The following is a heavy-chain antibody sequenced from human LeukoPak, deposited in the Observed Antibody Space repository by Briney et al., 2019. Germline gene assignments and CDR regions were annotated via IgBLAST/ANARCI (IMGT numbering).Heavy chain of an antibody. CDR1: GGSISRHY. Sequence: SETLSLTCTVSGGSISRHYWSCIRQPPGKGLESVGYIFYSGSSNYNPSLKSRVTISIDTSQNQFSLKLSSVTAADTAVYYCARMPFYPDWYFDLWGRGTLVTVSS. J-gene: IGHJ2*01. V-gene: IGHV4-59*11. CDR3: ARMPFYPDWYFDL. CDR2: IFYSGSS. D-gene: IGHD2-2*01.